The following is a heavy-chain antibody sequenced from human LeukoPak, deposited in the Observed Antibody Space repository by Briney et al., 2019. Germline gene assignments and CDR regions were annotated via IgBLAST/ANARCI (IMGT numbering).Heavy chain of an antibody. CDR1: GGSISSSSYY. Sequence: PSETLSLTCTVSGGSISSSSYYWGWIRQPPGKGLEWIGSIYYSGSTYYNPSLKSRVTMSVDTSKNQFSLKLSSVTAADTAVYYCARPLGLIDWFDPWGQGTLVTVSS. CDR2: IYYSGST. CDR3: ARPLGLIDWFDP. J-gene: IGHJ5*02. V-gene: IGHV4-39*01. D-gene: IGHD3-22*01.